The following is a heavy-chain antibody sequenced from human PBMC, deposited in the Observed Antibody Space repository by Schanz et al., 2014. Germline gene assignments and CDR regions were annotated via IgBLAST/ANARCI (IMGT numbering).Heavy chain of an antibody. V-gene: IGHV3-23*04. Sequence: EVQLVESGGGLVQPGGSLRLSCGASGFTFSAHAMSWVRQAPGKGLEWVAGISGSGGSTDYADSVKGRFIIPRDNSKNTLYLQMNSLRAEDTAVYYCAKIRYDSSGYYLPYYGMDVWGQGTTVIVSS. J-gene: IGHJ6*02. CDR3: AKIRYDSSGYYLPYYGMDV. D-gene: IGHD3-22*01. CDR2: ISGSGGST. CDR1: GFTFSAHA.